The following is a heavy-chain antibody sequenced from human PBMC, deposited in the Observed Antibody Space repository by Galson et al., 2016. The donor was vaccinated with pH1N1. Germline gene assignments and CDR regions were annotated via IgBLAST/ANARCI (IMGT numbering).Heavy chain of an antibody. V-gene: IGHV5-51*01. J-gene: IGHJ6*03. CDR1: GYIFTIYW. D-gene: IGHD5-18*01. Sequence: QSGAEVKQPGESLKISCEGSGYIFTIYWIGWVRQMPGKGLELMGIIYPGDSDTRYSPSFQGRVTISVDKSINIAYLQWSNLKASDTAIYFCARLSASSYDRAQYYMDVWGKGTTVTVSS. CDR3: ARLSASSYDRAQYYMDV. CDR2: IYPGDSDT.